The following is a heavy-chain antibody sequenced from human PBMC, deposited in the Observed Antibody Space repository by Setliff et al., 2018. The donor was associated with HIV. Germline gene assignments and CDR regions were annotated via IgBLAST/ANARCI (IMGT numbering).Heavy chain of an antibody. V-gene: IGHV1-2*06. CDR3: SRDGYYDSSGYSAFDI. CDR2: INPNNGGT. Sequence: ASVKVSCKASGYTLTDYYIHWVRQAPGQGLEWMGRINPNNGGTNYAQKFQGRVTMTRDTSISTAYMELSRLRSDDTAVYYCSRDGYYDSSGYSAFDIWGQVTMVTVSS. CDR1: GYTLTDYY. J-gene: IGHJ3*02. D-gene: IGHD3-22*01.